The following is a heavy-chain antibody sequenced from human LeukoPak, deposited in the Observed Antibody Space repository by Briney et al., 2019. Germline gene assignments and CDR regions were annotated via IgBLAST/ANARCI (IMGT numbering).Heavy chain of an antibody. D-gene: IGHD2-2*01. J-gene: IGHJ4*02. Sequence: PSETLSLTCTVSGGSLSSYYWSWIRQPPGKGLEWIGYIYYSGSTNYNPSLKSRVTISVDTSKNQFSLKLSSVAAADTAVYYCARQQKDIVVVPAGETKFDYWGQGTLVTVSS. V-gene: IGHV4-59*01. CDR3: ARQQKDIVVVPAGETKFDY. CDR1: GGSLSSYY. CDR2: IYYSGST.